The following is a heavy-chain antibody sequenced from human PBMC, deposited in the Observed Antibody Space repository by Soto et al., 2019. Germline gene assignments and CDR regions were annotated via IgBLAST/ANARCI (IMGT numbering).Heavy chain of an antibody. Sequence: QLQLQESGSRLVKPSQTLSLTCGVSGGSISSGGYSWNWIRQPPGKGLEWIGFIYHNGSTHYKSSRKSRLTISVDRAKKQFSLKLNSVTSTDTGVYYCACTPGYYGMDVWGQGTPVTVSS. J-gene: IGHJ6*02. CDR3: ACTPGYYGMDV. CDR2: IYHNGST. D-gene: IGHD2-15*01. V-gene: IGHV4-30-2*01. CDR1: GGSISSGGYS.